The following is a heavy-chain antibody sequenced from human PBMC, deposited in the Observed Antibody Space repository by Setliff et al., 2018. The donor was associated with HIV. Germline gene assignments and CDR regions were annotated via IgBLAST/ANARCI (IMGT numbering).Heavy chain of an antibody. CDR2: IYSDGNT. CDR3: VRNGNYYYDMEV. Sequence: GGSLRLSCAASGFTVYSYYMSWVRQAPGKGLEWVSVIYSDGNTYYVDSVKGRFTVSRDNSKNTLHLQMNSLRGEDTAVYCCVRNGNYYYDMEVWGKGTTVTVSS. V-gene: IGHV3-66*02. CDR1: GFTVYSYY. J-gene: IGHJ6*03.